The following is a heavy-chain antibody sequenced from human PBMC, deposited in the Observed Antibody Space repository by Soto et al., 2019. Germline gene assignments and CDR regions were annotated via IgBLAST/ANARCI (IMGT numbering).Heavy chain of an antibody. CDR1: SDSIAGENW. CDR3: ARVFSSGSGWMYYFDF. D-gene: IGHD6-25*01. V-gene: IGHV4-4*02. CDR2: IFHTGGT. J-gene: IGHJ4*02. Sequence: QVQLQESGPGLVKPSETLSLTCTVSSDSIAGENWWSWVRQPPGMGLEGIGEIFHTGGTNYNPSLKSRVTMEVDKSKNQFSLKLISATAADTAVYHCARVFSSGSGWMYYFDFWGQGTLVSVSS.